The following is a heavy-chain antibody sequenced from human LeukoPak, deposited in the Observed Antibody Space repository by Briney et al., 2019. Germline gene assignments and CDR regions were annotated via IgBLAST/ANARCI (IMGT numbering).Heavy chain of an antibody. Sequence: GGSLRLSCAASGFTFNNYWMDWVRQTPGKGLEWVASIKQDGSEKYYVDSVKGRFTISRDNSKNTLYLQMNSLRAEDTAVYYCAKLREWELPDLFDYWGQGTLVTVSS. J-gene: IGHJ4*02. V-gene: IGHV3-7*03. CDR3: AKLREWELPDLFDY. D-gene: IGHD1-26*01. CDR2: IKQDGSEK. CDR1: GFTFNNYW.